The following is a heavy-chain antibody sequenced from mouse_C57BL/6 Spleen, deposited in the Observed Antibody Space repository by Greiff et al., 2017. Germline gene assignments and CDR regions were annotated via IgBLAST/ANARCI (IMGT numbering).Heavy chain of an antibody. D-gene: IGHD2-2*01. V-gene: IGHV5-17*01. J-gene: IGHJ2*01. CDR2: ISSGSSTI. CDR3: ARQGANRVTEGFDY. Sequence: EVHLVESGGGLVKPGGSLKLSCAASGFTFSDYGMHWVRQAPEKGLEWVAYISSGSSTIYYADTVKGRFTISSDNAKNTLFLQMTSLRSEDTAMXYYARQGANRVTEGFDYWGQGTTLTVSS. CDR1: GFTFSDYG.